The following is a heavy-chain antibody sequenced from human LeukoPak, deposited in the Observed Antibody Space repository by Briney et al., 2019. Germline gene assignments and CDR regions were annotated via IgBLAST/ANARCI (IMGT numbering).Heavy chain of an antibody. V-gene: IGHV3-48*01. CDR1: GFTFSSYS. Sequence: GGSLRLSCAASGFTFSSYSMNWVRQAPGKGLEWVSYISSSSSTIYYADSVKGRFTISRDNAKNSLYLQMNSLRAEDTAVYYCARAPTTPMPVAGTIDGWGQGTLVTVSS. D-gene: IGHD6-19*01. J-gene: IGHJ4*02. CDR2: ISSSSSTI. CDR3: ARAPTTPMPVAGTIDG.